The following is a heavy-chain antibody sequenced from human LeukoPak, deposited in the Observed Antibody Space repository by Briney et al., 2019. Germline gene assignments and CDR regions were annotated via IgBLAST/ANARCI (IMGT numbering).Heavy chain of an antibody. Sequence: SETLSLTCVVYGESFSGYSWSWIRQPPGKGLEWIGEINQRRNANYNPSLKSRVTISIDTSKNQFSLKLSSVTAADTAVYYCARHGWHAWYFDLWGRGTLVTVSS. D-gene: IGHD6-19*01. CDR2: INQRRNA. J-gene: IGHJ2*01. CDR3: ARHGWHAWYFDL. V-gene: IGHV4-34*01. CDR1: GESFSGYS.